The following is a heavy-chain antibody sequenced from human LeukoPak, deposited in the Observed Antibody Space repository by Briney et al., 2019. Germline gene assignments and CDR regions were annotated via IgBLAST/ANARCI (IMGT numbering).Heavy chain of an antibody. Sequence: PSQTLSLTCAVSGGSISSGGYSWSWIRQPPGKGLEWIGYIYHSGSTYYNPSLKSRVTISVDTSKNQFSLKLSSVTAADTAVYYCARDWSYYDSSGSFDYWGQGTLVTVSS. CDR2: IYHSGST. D-gene: IGHD3-22*01. CDR3: ARDWSYYDSSGSFDY. J-gene: IGHJ4*02. V-gene: IGHV4-30-2*01. CDR1: GGSISSGGYS.